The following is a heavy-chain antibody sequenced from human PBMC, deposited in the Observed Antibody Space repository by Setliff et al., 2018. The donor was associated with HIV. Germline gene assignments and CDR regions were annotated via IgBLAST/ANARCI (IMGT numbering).Heavy chain of an antibody. J-gene: IGHJ6*03. CDR3: ARRRPPPSGLYSAYYMDV. CDR1: GGSFSGYS. D-gene: IGHD1-26*01. CDR2: MNHSEH. Sequence: SETLSLTCAVYGGSFSGYSWTWIRQSPGEGLEWIGEMNHSEHYYNPTLKSRVTISMDTSKNQFSLKLTSVTAADAAVYYCARRRPPPSGLYSAYYMDVWGTGTTVTVSS. V-gene: IGHV4-34*01.